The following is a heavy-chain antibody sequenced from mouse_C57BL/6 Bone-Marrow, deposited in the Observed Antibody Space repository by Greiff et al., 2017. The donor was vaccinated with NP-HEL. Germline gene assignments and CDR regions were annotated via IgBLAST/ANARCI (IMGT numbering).Heavy chain of an antibody. V-gene: IGHV14-4*01. CDR3: TTGVYYSNFSWFAY. CDR1: GFNIKDDY. Sequence: EVHLVESGAELVRPGASVKLSCTASGFNIKDDYMHWVKQRPEQGLEWIGWIDPENGDTEYASKFQGKATITADTSSNTAYLQLSSLTSEDTAVYYCTTGVYYSNFSWFAYWGQGTLVTVSA. D-gene: IGHD2-5*01. J-gene: IGHJ3*01. CDR2: IDPENGDT.